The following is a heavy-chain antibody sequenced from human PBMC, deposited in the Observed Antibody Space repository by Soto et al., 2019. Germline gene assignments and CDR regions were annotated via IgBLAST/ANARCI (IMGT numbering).Heavy chain of an antibody. V-gene: IGHV3-21*04. CDR3: ARGVGSNYDFWSGYLYYFDY. CDR1: GFTFSSYS. CDR2: ISSSSSYI. Sequence: PGGSLRLSCAASGFTFSSYSMNWVRQAPGKGLEWVSSISSSSSYIYYADSVKGRFTISRDNAKNSLYLQMNSLRAEDTAVYYCARGVGSNYDFWSGYLYYFDYWGQGTLVTVSS. J-gene: IGHJ4*02. D-gene: IGHD3-3*01.